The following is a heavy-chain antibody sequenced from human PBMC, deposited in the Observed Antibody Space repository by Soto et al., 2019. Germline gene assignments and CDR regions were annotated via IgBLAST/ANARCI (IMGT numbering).Heavy chain of an antibody. J-gene: IGHJ4*02. CDR1: GFTFSSYW. CDR3: ARPRPYCGGDCPDS. D-gene: IGHD2-21*02. CDR2: INSDGSST. Sequence: EVQLVESAGGLVQPGGSLRLSCAASGFTFSSYWMHWVRQAPGKGLVWVSRINSDGSSTSYADSVKGRFTISRDNAKNTLYLQMNSLRAEDTAVYYCARPRPYCGGDCPDSWGQGTLVTVSS. V-gene: IGHV3-74*01.